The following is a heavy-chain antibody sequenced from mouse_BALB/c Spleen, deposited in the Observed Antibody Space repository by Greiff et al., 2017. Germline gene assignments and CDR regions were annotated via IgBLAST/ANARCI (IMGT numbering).Heavy chain of an antibody. CDR1: GFTFSSYA. CDR2: ISSGGST. D-gene: IGHD2-1*01. CDR3: ARAYGIHWYFDV. Sequence: EVKLVESGGGLVKPGGSLKLSCAASGFTFSSYAMSWVRQTPEKRLEWVASISSGGSTYYPDSVKGRFTISRDNARNILYLQMSSLRSEDTAMYYCARAYGIHWYFDVWGAGTTVTVSS. V-gene: IGHV5-6-5*01. J-gene: IGHJ1*01.